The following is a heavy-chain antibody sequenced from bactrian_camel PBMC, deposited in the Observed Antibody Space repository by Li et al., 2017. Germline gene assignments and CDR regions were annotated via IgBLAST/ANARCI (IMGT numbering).Heavy chain of an antibody. CDR2: IYTDGSGP. CDR3: TTPTRPGGIEYGY. V-gene: IGHV3S6*01. Sequence: QVQLVESGGGLVQPGGSLRLSCAAPGFTGSTYYMSWVRQAPGKGLEWVSSIYTDGSGPYYAEFAKGRFTISRDNAKNTAYLQMNSLQSEDTAVYYCTTPTRPGGIEYGYWGQGTQVTVS. CDR1: GFTGSTYY. J-gene: IGHJ4*01.